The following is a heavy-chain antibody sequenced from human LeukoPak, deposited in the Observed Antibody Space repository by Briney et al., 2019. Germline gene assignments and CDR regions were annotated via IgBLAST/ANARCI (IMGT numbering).Heavy chain of an antibody. Sequence: GGSLRLSCAASGFTVSTNYMAWVRQAPGKGLEWVSVMYSGGSTYYADSVKGRFTLSRDNSKNTLYLQMNGLRAEDTAVYYCARELNIVTTTQYYFDYWGQGTLVTVSS. CDR2: MYSGGST. V-gene: IGHV3-66*01. CDR3: ARELNIVTTTQYYFDY. J-gene: IGHJ4*02. D-gene: IGHD5-12*01. CDR1: GFTVSTNY.